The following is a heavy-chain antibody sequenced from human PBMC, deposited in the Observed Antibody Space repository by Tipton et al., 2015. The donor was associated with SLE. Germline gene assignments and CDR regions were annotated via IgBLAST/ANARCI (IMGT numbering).Heavy chain of an antibody. CDR2: ISAYNGNT. V-gene: IGHV1-18*04. CDR1: GYTFTGYY. D-gene: IGHD7-27*01. J-gene: IGHJ5*02. Sequence: QSGPEVKKPGASVKVSCKASGYTFTGYYMHWVRQAPGQGLEWMGWISAYNGNTNYAQKLQGRVTMTTDTSTSTAYMELRSLRSDDTAVYYCARWVKKLGNNWFDPWGQGTLVTVSS. CDR3: ARWVKKLGNNWFDP.